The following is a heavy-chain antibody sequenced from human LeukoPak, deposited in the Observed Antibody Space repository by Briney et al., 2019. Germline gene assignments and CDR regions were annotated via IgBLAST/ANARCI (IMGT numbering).Heavy chain of an antibody. CDR1: GGTFSSYA. CDR2: IIPILGIA. J-gene: IGHJ4*02. CDR3: ARTVFYGDLQPTFDY. V-gene: IGHV1-69*04. D-gene: IGHD4-17*01. Sequence: ASVKVSCKAPGGTFSSYAISWVRQAPGQGLEWMGRIIPILGIANYAQKFQGRVTITADKSTSTAYMELSSLRSEDTAVYYCARTVFYGDLQPTFDYWGQGTLVTVSS.